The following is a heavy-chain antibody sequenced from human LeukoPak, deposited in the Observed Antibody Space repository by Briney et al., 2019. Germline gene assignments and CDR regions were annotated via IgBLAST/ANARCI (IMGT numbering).Heavy chain of an antibody. J-gene: IGHJ2*01. Sequence: SETLSLTCAVYGGSFSGYYWSWIRQPPGKGLEWIGEINHSGSTNYNPSLKSRVTISVDTSKNQFSLKLSSVTAADTAVYYCARGQDDSSGYYYAPYWYFDLWGRGTLVTVPS. D-gene: IGHD3-22*01. CDR1: GGSFSGYY. CDR2: INHSGST. CDR3: ARGQDDSSGYYYAPYWYFDL. V-gene: IGHV4-34*01.